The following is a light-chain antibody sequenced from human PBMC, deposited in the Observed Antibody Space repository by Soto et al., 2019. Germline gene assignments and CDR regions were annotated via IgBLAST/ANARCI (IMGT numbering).Light chain of an antibody. Sequence: QSVLTQPPSVSAAPGQKVTISCSGSSSNIGKNYVSWYQQLPGTAPKLLIYDNNKRPSGIPDRFSGSKSGTSATLGITGLQTGDEADYYCGTWDSSGVFGGGTKLTVL. CDR1: SSNIGKNY. CDR3: GTWDSSGV. J-gene: IGLJ3*02. V-gene: IGLV1-51*01. CDR2: DNN.